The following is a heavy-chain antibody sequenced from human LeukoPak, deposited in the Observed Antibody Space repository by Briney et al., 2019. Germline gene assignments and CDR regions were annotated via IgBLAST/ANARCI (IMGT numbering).Heavy chain of an antibody. V-gene: IGHV4-30-2*01. CDR3: ARIVHSGYDEGAIFDY. Sequence: SETLSLTCAVSGSSISSGGYSWSWIRQPPGKGLEWIGYIYHSGSTYYNPSLKSRVTISVDRSKNQFSLKLSSVTAADTAVYYCARIVHSGYDEGAIFDYWGQGTLVTVSS. J-gene: IGHJ4*02. CDR1: GSSISSGGYS. D-gene: IGHD5-12*01. CDR2: IYHSGST.